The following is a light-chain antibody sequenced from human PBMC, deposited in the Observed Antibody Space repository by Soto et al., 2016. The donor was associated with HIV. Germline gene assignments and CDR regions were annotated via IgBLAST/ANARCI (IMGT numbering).Light chain of an antibody. V-gene: IGLV3-27*01. CDR3: YSAADNNWV. J-gene: IGLJ3*02. CDR2: KDS. Sequence: SYELTQPSSVSVSPGQTVRITCSGDVLAKKYARWFQQKPGQAPMLVIYKDSERPSDIPERFSGSSSGTTVTLTISGAQVEDEADYYCYSAADNNWVFGGGTKLTVL. CDR1: VLAKKY.